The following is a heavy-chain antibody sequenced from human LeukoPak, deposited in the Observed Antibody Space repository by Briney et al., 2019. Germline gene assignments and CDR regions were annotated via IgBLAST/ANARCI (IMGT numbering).Heavy chain of an antibody. CDR2: INTNGRT. Sequence: SETLSLTCAVSGGSIRDYQWSWIREPPGKGLEWIGHINTNGRTDYNPSLRSRLTFSVDTSRDQFSLKLSSVTAADTAVYYCARSLPRYYGSGSYGGKTDYWGQGTLVTVSS. D-gene: IGHD3-10*01. CDR1: GGSIRDYQ. V-gene: IGHV4-4*09. J-gene: IGHJ4*02. CDR3: ARSLPRYYGSGSYGGKTDY.